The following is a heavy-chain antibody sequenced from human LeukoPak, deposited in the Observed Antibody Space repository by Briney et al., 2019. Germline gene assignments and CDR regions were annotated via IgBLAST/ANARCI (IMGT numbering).Heavy chain of an antibody. CDR1: GYTFTGYY. J-gene: IGHJ3*02. V-gene: IGHV1-2*06. D-gene: IGHD2-2*02. CDR3: ASLIVVVPAAILGTPIDAFDI. CDR2: INPNSGGT. Sequence: ASVKVSCKASGYTFTGYYMHWVRQAPGQGLEWMGRINPNSGGTNYAQKFQGRVTMTRDTSISTAYMELSRLRSDDTAVYYCASLIVVVPAAILGTPIDAFDIWGQGTMVTVSS.